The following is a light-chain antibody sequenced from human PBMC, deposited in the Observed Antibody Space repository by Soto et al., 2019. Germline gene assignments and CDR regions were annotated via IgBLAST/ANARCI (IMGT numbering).Light chain of an antibody. CDR2: GAS. Sequence: EVVMTQSPATLYVSPGERVTLSCRASQAVGYNLAWYQHKPGQAPRLLIYGASTRVTGIPTRFSGSGSGTEFTLTTSSQQSEELAIYYCQQSYTFGQATEMEIK. CDR1: QAVGYN. J-gene: IGKJ2*01. V-gene: IGKV3-15*01. CDR3: QQSYT.